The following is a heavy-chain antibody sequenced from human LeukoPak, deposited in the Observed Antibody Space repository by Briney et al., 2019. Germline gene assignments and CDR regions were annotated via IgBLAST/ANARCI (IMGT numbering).Heavy chain of an antibody. CDR1: GYSISSGYY. CDR2: IYHSGST. V-gene: IGHV4-38-2*01. CDR3: ARSQRDAFDI. Sequence: PSETLSLTCAVSGYSISSGYYWGWIRQPPGKALEWIGSIYHSGSTYYNPSLKSRVTISVDTSKNQFSLKLSSVTAADTAVYYCARSQRDAFDIWGQGTMVTVSS. J-gene: IGHJ3*02.